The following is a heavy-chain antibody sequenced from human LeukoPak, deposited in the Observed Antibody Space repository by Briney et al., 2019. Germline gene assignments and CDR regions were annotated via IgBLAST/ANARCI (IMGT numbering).Heavy chain of an antibody. CDR3: ATDMSGRIDY. D-gene: IGHD2-8*02. CDR1: GGSISSYY. CDR2: IYYSGST. J-gene: IGHJ4*02. Sequence: SETLSLTCTVSGGSISSYYWSWIRQPPGKGLEWIGYIYYSGSTNYNPSLKSRVTISEDTSKSQFSLKLSSVTAADTAVYYCATDMSGRIDYWGQGTLVTVSS. V-gene: IGHV4-59*01.